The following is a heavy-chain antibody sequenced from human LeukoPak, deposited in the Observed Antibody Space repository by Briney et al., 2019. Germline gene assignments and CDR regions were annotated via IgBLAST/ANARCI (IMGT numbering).Heavy chain of an antibody. CDR2: INEDGSEK. Sequence: GGSLRLSCAASGFTFSSYWMAWVRQAPGKGLEWVANINEDGSEKDYVDSVKGRCTISRDDAKNSLHLQMNTLRAEDTAVSYCVRDSEQGSSFVFDTWGKGTMFTVSS. V-gene: IGHV3-7*01. J-gene: IGHJ3*02. CDR1: GFTFSSYW. D-gene: IGHD6-19*01. CDR3: VRDSEQGSSFVFDT.